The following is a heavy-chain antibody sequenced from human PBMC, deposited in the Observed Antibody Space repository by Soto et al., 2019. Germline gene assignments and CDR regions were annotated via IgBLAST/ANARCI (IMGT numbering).Heavy chain of an antibody. D-gene: IGHD3-3*01. CDR1: GFTFSSYA. V-gene: IGHV3-30-3*01. Sequence: LRLSCAASGFTFSSYAMHWVRQAPGKGLEWVAVISYDGSNKYYADSVKGRFTISRDNSKNTLYLQMNSLRAEDTAVYYCASWATYYDFWSGYYGYGMDVWGQGTTVTVSS. J-gene: IGHJ6*02. CDR2: ISYDGSNK. CDR3: ASWATYYDFWSGYYGYGMDV.